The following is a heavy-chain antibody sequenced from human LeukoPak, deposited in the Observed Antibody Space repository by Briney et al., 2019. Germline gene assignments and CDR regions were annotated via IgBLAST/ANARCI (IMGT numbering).Heavy chain of an antibody. V-gene: IGHV3-21*01. CDR1: GFTFSTYS. CDR2: ISAGSSYI. D-gene: IGHD1-1*01. CDR3: ARGRYNRNDPTLMDV. Sequence: GGSLRLSCEASGFTFSTYSVNWVRQAPGKGLDWVSSISAGSSYIYYADSVKGRFTISRDNAKNSVYLQMNSLRAEDTAIYYCARGRYNRNDPTLMDVWGLGTTVTVSS. J-gene: IGHJ6*02.